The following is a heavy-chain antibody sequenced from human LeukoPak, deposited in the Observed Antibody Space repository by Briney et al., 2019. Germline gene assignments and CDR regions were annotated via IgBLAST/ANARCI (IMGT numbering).Heavy chain of an antibody. CDR2: INHSGSTT. J-gene: IGHJ4*02. Sequence: SQTLSLTCTVSGGSISSGSYYWSWIRQPPGKGLEWIGEINHSGSTTNYNPSLKNRVTISVDTSKKQFSLKLSSVTAADTAVYYCARRRWGYGSGSYDYWGQGTLVTVSS. V-gene: IGHV4-39*07. D-gene: IGHD3-10*01. CDR3: ARRRWGYGSGSYDY. CDR1: GGSISSGSYY.